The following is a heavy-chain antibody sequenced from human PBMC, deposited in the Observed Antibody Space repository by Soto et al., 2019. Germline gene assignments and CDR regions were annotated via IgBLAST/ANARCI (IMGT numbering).Heavy chain of an antibody. V-gene: IGHV1-3*01. D-gene: IGHD6-19*01. CDR2: INAGNGNT. Sequence: ASVKVSCKASGYTFTSYAMHWVRQAPGQRLEGMGWINAGNGNTKYSQKFQGRVTITRDTSASTAYMELSSLRSEDTAVYYCARERLGTTRGIAVAGLKRYYYYYGMDVWGQGTTVTVAS. J-gene: IGHJ6*02. CDR3: ARERLGTTRGIAVAGLKRYYYYYGMDV. CDR1: GYTFTSYA.